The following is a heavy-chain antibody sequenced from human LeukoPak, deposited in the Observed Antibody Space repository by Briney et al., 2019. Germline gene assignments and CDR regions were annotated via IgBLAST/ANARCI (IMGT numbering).Heavy chain of an antibody. D-gene: IGHD3-10*01. V-gene: IGHV5-51*01. CDR3: ATPGVPYYYYYGMDV. CDR2: IYPGDSDT. CDR1: GYSFASYW. Sequence: GESLKISCKGSGYSFASYWIGWVRQMPGKGLEWMGIIYPGDSDTRYSPSFQGQVTISADKSISTAYLQWSSLKASDTAMYYCATPGVPYYYYYGMDVWGQGTTVTVSS. J-gene: IGHJ6*02.